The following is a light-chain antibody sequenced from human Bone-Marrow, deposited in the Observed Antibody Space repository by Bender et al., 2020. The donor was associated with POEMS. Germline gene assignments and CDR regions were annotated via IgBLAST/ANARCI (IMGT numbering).Light chain of an antibody. V-gene: IGLV2-11*01. CDR2: DVS. CDR3: CSYAGSSTWV. CDR1: SRDVGGYDY. Sequence: QSALTQPRSVSGSPGQSVTISCTGTSRDVGGYDYVSWYQHHPGKAPKLMIYDVSKRPSGVSNRFSGSKSGNTASLTISGLQAEDEADYYCCSYAGSSTWVFGGGTKLTVL. J-gene: IGLJ3*02.